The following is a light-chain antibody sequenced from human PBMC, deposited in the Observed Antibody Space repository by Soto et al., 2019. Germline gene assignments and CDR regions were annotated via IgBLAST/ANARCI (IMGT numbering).Light chain of an antibody. CDR3: QQRSNWPPRVT. CDR2: YAS. V-gene: IGKV3-11*01. CDR1: QSVSNY. J-gene: IGKJ3*01. Sequence: EIVLTQSPATLSLSPGERATLSCRASQSVSNYLAWYQQKPGQAPRLLIYYASNRATGIPARFSGSGSGTDFTLTISSLEPEDFAVYYCQQRSNWPPRVTFGPGTKVDIK.